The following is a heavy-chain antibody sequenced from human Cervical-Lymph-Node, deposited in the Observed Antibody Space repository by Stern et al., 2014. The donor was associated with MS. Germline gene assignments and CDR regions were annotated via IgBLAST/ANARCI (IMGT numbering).Heavy chain of an antibody. J-gene: IGHJ4*02. V-gene: IGHV4-59*01. D-gene: IGHD4-23*01. CDR1: GGSISSYY. CDR2: IYYSGGT. Sequence: VQLVESGPGLVKPSETLSLTCTVSGGSISSYYWSWIRQPPGKGLEWIGYIYYSGGTNYNPSLKSRVTISVDTSKNQFSLKLSSVTAADTAVYYCARGYGGNPIDYWGQGTLVTVSS. CDR3: ARGYGGNPIDY.